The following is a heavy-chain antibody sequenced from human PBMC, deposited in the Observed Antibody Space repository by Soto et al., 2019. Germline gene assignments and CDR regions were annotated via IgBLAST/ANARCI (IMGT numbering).Heavy chain of an antibody. CDR2: ISYDGSNK. V-gene: IGHV3-30-3*01. D-gene: IGHD1-7*01. CDR3: AREELPRKYYFDY. J-gene: IGHJ4*02. CDR1: GFTFSSYA. Sequence: LRLSCAASGFTFSSYAMHWVRQAPGKGLEWVAVISYDGSNKYYADSVKGRFTISRDNSKNTLYLQMNSLRAEDTAVYYCAREELPRKYYFDYWGQGTLVTVSS.